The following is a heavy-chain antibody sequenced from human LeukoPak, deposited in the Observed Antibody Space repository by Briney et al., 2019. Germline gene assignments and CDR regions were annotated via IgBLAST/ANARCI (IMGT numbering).Heavy chain of an antibody. J-gene: IGHJ4*02. D-gene: IGHD3-3*01. CDR3: AKGSPYYDFWSGPIDY. CDR1: GFTFSSYA. Sequence: GGSLRLSCAASGFTFSSYAMSWVRQAPGKGLEWVSAISGSGGSTYYADSVKGRFTISRDNSKNTLYLQMNSLRAEDTAVYYCAKGSPYYDFWSGPIDYWGQGTLVTVSS. CDR2: ISGSGGST. V-gene: IGHV3-23*01.